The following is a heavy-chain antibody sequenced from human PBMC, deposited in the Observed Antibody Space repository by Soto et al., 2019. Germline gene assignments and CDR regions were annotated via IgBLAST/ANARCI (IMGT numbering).Heavy chain of an antibody. V-gene: IGHV3-48*01. CDR1: GFTFSSYS. CDR3: VVAYCGGDCYRGIYGMDV. CDR2: ISSSSSTI. D-gene: IGHD2-21*02. Sequence: PGGSLRLSCAASGFTFSSYSMNWVRQAPGKGLEWVSYISSSSSTIYYADSVKGRFTISRDNAKNSLYLQMNSLRAEDTAVYYCVVAYCGGDCYRGIYGMDVWGQGTTVTVSS. J-gene: IGHJ6*02.